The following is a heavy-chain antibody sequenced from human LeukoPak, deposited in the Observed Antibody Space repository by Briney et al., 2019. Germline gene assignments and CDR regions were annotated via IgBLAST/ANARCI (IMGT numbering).Heavy chain of an antibody. Sequence: VASVKVSCKASGGTFSTYAVSWVRQAPGQGLEWMGGIIPIFGTVNYAQKFQGGVTITADTSTSTAYMELTSLGSEDTAVYYCAKAREDTFYYDSSGYYFATPLDYWGQGTLVTVSS. CDR2: IIPIFGTV. D-gene: IGHD3-22*01. CDR1: GGTFSTYA. CDR3: AKAREDTFYYDSSGYYFATPLDY. V-gene: IGHV1-69*06. J-gene: IGHJ4*02.